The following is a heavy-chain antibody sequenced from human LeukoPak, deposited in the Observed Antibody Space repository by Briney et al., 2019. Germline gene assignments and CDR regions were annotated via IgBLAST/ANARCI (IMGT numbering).Heavy chain of an antibody. Sequence: SETLSLTCAVYGGSFSTYYWSWIRQPPGRGLEWIGEINHSGSTNYNPSLKSRVTISVDTSKNQLSLKLSSVTAADTAVYYCARDRDIVADRGWFDLWGQGTLVTVSS. CDR2: INHSGST. D-gene: IGHD2-15*01. V-gene: IGHV4-34*01. J-gene: IGHJ5*02. CDR1: GGSFSTYY. CDR3: ARDRDIVADRGWFDL.